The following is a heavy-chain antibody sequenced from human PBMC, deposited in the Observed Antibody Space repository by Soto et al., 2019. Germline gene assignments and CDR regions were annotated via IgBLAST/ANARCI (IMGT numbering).Heavy chain of an antibody. CDR2: IYYSGST. CDR1: GGSISSGDYY. J-gene: IGHJ6*02. V-gene: IGHV4-30-4*01. D-gene: IGHD4-17*01. CDR3: ARRPHDYGDYNYGMDV. Sequence: QVQLQESGPGLVKPSQTLSLTCTVSGGSISSGDYYWSWIRQPPGKGLEWIGYIYYSGSTYYNPSLKSRVTISVDTSRNQFPLKMSSVTAADTAVYYCARRPHDYGDYNYGMDVWGQGTTVTVSS.